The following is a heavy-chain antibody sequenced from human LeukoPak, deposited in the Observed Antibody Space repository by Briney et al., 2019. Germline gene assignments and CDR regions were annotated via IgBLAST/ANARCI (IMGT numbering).Heavy chain of an antibody. J-gene: IGHJ2*01. D-gene: IGHD2-15*01. Sequence: PSETLSLTCTVSDGSISSSLWSWIRQPPGKGLEWIGYVYYSGNTDYNPSLKSRVITSIDTSKKQFSLKLSSVTAADTAVYYCARHIQVVAAIGYWYFDLWGRGTLVTVSS. CDR3: ARHIQVVAAIGYWYFDL. V-gene: IGHV4-59*08. CDR2: VYYSGNT. CDR1: DGSISSSL.